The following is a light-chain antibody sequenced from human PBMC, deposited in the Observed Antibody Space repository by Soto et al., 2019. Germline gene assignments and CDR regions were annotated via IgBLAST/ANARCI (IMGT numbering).Light chain of an antibody. CDR1: SSNIGSNT. CDR2: DND. Sequence: QSVLTQPPSASGTPGQRVTISASGSSSNIGSNTVSWYQQLPGTAPKLLIYDNDERPSGVPARFSGSKSGTSASLAISGLQSEDEGDYYCATWDDSRNGYVFGPGTKVT. V-gene: IGLV1-44*01. CDR3: ATWDDSRNGYV. J-gene: IGLJ1*01.